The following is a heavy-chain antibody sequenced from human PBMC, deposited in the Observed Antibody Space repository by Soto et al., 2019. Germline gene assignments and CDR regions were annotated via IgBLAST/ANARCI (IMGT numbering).Heavy chain of an antibody. CDR1: GFSLTTSGVG. D-gene: IGHD4-4*01. CDR3: AHRLSGDTGTCNYGAFDY. Sequence: QITLKESGPTLVKPTQTLTLTCAFSGFSLTTSGVGVGWIRQPPGKALEWLALIYWDDDKRYNPSLKRRLTITKDASKNQVVLTMTKMDPVDTATYSCAHRLSGDTGTCNYGAFDYWGQGALVTVSS. J-gene: IGHJ4*02. CDR2: IYWDDDK. V-gene: IGHV2-5*02.